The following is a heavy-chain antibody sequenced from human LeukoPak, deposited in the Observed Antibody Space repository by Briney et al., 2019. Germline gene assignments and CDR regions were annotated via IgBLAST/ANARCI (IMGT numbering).Heavy chain of an antibody. CDR2: IYPYDSDT. V-gene: IGHV5-51*01. D-gene: IGHD5-12*01. Sequence: GESLKISCKASGYSFTSYWIGWVRQMPGKGLERMGIIYPYDSDTRYSPSLQGQVTISADKSISTAYLQWSNLKASDTAMYYCARHIGYSAWNPDYWGQGTLVTVSS. CDR1: GYSFTSYW. CDR3: ARHIGYSAWNPDY. J-gene: IGHJ4*02.